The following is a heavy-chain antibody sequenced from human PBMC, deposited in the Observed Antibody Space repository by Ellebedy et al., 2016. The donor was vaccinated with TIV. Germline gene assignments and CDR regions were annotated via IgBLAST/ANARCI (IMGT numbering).Heavy chain of an antibody. CDR1: GFIFKNFL. J-gene: IGHJ4*02. Sequence: PGGSLRLSCGASGFIFKNFLMYRVRQAPGKGPEWVSYISYSGDLMYYADSVKGRFTTSRDNAENSLYLQMDSLRAEDTAVYYCARLGVIAAAGASDYWGQGTLVIVSS. V-gene: IGHV3-11*01. D-gene: IGHD6-13*01. CDR3: ARLGVIAAAGASDY. CDR2: ISYSGDLM.